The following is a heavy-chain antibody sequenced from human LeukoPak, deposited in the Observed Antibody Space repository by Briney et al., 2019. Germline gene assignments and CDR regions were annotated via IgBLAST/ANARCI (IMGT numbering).Heavy chain of an antibody. CDR1: GFTFSSYS. CDR3: ARDYGGNSDFLY. V-gene: IGHV3-48*02. Sequence: GGPLRLSCAASGFTFSSYSMNWVRQAPGKGLEWVSYISSSSSNIFYADSVKGRFTISRDNAKNSLYLQMNSLRDEDTAVYYCARDYGGNSDFLYWGQGTLVTVSS. CDR2: ISSSSSNI. J-gene: IGHJ4*02. D-gene: IGHD4-23*01.